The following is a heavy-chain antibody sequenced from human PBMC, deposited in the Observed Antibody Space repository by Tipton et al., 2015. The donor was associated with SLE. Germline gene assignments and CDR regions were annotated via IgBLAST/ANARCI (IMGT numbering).Heavy chain of an antibody. CDR3: SRQEWGGDAFDI. CDR2: IYYSGST. Sequence: TLSLTCTVSGGSISSHYWSWIRQPPGKGLEWIGYIYYSGSTHYNTSLKSRVTISVDTSKNQFSLKLRAVTAADTAVYYCSRQEWGGDAFDIWGQGTMVTVSS. D-gene: IGHD3-16*01. CDR1: GGSISSHY. J-gene: IGHJ3*02. V-gene: IGHV4-59*11.